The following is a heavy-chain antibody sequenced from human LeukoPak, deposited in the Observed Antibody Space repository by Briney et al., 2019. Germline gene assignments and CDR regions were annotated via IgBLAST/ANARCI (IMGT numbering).Heavy chain of an antibody. V-gene: IGHV3-23*01. J-gene: IGHJ6*03. CDR2: ITGSGGGT. CDR3: AKDGQYGDYWYYYMDV. D-gene: IGHD4/OR15-4a*01. Sequence: LRLSCAVSGFTFSNSPMSWVRQAPGKGLEWVSAITGSGGGTYYADSVKGRFTISRDNSNNTLYLQMNSLRAEDTAVYYCAKDGQYGDYWYYYMDVWGKGTTVTVSS. CDR1: GFTFSNSP.